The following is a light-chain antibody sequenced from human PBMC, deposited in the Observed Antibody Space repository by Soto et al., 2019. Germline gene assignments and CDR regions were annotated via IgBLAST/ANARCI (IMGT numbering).Light chain of an antibody. J-gene: IGLJ2*01. CDR2: EGI. CDR3: CSYAGSSTFVI. Sequence: QSALTQPASVSGSPGQSITISCTGSSSDVGRYNLVSWYQHHPGKAPKLIIYEGIKRPSGVSNHFSGSKSGNTASLTISGLQAEDEADYYCCSYAGSSTFVIFGGGTQLTVL. V-gene: IGLV2-23*01. CDR1: SSDVGRYNL.